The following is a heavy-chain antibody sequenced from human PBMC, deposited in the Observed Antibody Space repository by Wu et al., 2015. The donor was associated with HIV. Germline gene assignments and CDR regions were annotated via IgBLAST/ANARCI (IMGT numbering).Heavy chain of an antibody. CDR2: INPNSGGT. V-gene: IGHV1-2*02. J-gene: IGHJ5*02. Sequence: QVQLVQSGAEVKKPGASVKVSCKASGYTFTGYYMQWMRQAPGQGLEWMGWINPNSGGTYYAQKFQGRVTMTRDTSISTAYMEMSSLTSDDTAVYFCASRTSRVATVLWISSGEWSYNWFDPWGQGTLVT. D-gene: IGHD3-10*01. CDR3: ASRTSRVATVLWISSGEWSYNWFDP. CDR1: GYTFTGYY.